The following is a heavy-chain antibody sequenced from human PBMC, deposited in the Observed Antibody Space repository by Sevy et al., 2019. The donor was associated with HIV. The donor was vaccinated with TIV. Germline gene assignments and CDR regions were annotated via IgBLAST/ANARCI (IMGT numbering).Heavy chain of an antibody. J-gene: IGHJ6*02. D-gene: IGHD3-22*01. CDR3: ATESIEGNYYDSSGFYDFYYYGMDV. CDR1: GFTFSKNW. Sequence: GGSLRLSCLASGFTFSKNWMSWVRQAPGKGLEWVGRIKSKTEGGTTDHAAPVKGRFTSLRDDSKNTLYLQMNSLKTEDTAVYYSATESIEGNYYDSSGFYDFYYYGMDVWGQGTTVTVSS. V-gene: IGHV3-15*01. CDR2: IKSKTEGGTT.